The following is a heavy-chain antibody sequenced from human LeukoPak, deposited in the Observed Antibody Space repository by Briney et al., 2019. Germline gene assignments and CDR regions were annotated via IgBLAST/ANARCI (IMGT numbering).Heavy chain of an antibody. D-gene: IGHD3-10*01. CDR1: GFTFDDFA. V-gene: IGHV3-43*02. J-gene: IGHJ5*02. CDR2: ISADGDST. CDR3: AKDLVRGATSNWFDP. Sequence: GGSLRLSCVASGFTFDDFAMHWVRQVEGKGLEWVSLISADGDSTYYADSVKGRFTISRDNSRNSLFLHMNSLTTADTALYYCAKDLVRGATSNWFDPWGQGTLVTVSS.